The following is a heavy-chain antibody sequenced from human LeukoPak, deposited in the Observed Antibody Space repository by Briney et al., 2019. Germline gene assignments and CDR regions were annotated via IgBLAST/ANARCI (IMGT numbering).Heavy chain of an antibody. CDR2: INHSGDT. Sequence: SETLSLTCAVYGGSFSGYYWSWIRQSPGKGLEWIGEINHSGDTNYNPSLKSRVTISVDTSKNQFSLKMRSVTAADTAVFYCARLPWGGNRGNIRNFIYYGLDVWGKGITVTVSS. J-gene: IGHJ6*04. CDR3: ARLPWGGNRGNIRNFIYYGLDV. CDR1: GGSFSGYY. D-gene: IGHD3-10*01. V-gene: IGHV4-34*01.